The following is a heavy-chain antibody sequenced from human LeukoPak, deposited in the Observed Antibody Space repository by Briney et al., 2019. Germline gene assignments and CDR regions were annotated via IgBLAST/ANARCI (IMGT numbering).Heavy chain of an antibody. Sequence: GGSLRLSCAASGFTFSSYGMHWVRQAPGKGLEWVAFIRYDGSNKYYADSVKGRFTISRDNSKNTLYLQMNSLRAEDTAVYYCAKDLRGYCSGGSCYHFDYWGQGTLVTVSS. CDR2: IRYDGSNK. V-gene: IGHV3-30*02. D-gene: IGHD2-15*01. CDR1: GFTFSSYG. CDR3: AKDLRGYCSGGSCYHFDY. J-gene: IGHJ4*02.